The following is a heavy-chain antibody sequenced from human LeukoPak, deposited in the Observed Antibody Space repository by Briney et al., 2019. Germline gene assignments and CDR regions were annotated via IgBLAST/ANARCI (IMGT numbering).Heavy chain of an antibody. D-gene: IGHD2/OR15-2a*01. Sequence: SQTLSLTCDISGDNVSSNSVTCNWIRQSPSRGLEWLGRTYYRSKWFNDYAVSVRRRIIINPDSYKNQFSLQLNSVTPEDTAVYDFVIIVFPVFNIWGQGAMVTVSS. J-gene: IGHJ3*02. CDR1: GDNVSSNSVT. CDR3: VIIVFPVFNI. CDR2: TYYRSKWFN. V-gene: IGHV6-1*01.